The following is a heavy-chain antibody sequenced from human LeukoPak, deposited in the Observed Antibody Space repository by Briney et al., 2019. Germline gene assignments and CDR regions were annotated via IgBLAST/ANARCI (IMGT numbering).Heavy chain of an antibody. CDR2: ISVYNGNT. V-gene: IGHV1-18*04. J-gene: IGHJ6*03. CDR1: GYTFAIYT. D-gene: IGHD5-24*01. Sequence: GASVTVSFTASGYTFAIYTISWVRQAPGQGQEWLGWISVYNGNTYYAQKLKGRVTMTTDTSTTTAYMELRSLTSDDTALYYCATGHGDNSYMDVWGEGTTVSVSS. CDR3: ATGHGDNSYMDV.